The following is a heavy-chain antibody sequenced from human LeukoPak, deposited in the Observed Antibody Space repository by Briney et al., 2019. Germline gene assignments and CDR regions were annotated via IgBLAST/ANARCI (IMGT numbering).Heavy chain of an antibody. D-gene: IGHD5-24*01. CDR2: ISDSGGST. V-gene: IGHV3-23*01. CDR1: GFTFSSYA. CDR3: AKRQTWLQRYYFDY. J-gene: IGHJ4*02. Sequence: GGSLRLSCAASGFTFSSYAMNWVRRAPGKGLEWVSGISDSGGSTYYADSVKGRFTISRDNSKSTLYLQMNSLRAEDTAVFYCAKRQTWLQRYYFDYWGQGTLVTVSS.